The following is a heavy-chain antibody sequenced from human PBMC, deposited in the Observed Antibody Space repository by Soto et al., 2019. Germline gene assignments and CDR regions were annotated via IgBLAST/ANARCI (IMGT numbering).Heavy chain of an antibody. J-gene: IGHJ6*02. D-gene: IGHD2-15*01. CDR2: INHSGST. CDR1: GGSFSGYY. Sequence: SETLSLTCAVYGGSFSGYYWSWIRQPPGKGLEWIGEINHSGSTNYNPSLKSRVTISVDTSKNQFSLELSSLRSEDTAVYYCAADSIGYCSGGSCYYYYGMDVWGQGTTVTVSS. V-gene: IGHV4-34*01. CDR3: AADSIGYCSGGSCYYYYGMDV.